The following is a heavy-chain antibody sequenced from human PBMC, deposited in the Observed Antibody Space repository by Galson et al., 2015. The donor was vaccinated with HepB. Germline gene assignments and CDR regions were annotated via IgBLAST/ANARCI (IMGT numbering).Heavy chain of an antibody. Sequence: ETLSLTCTVSGGSISSYYWSWIRQPPGKGLEWIGYIYYSGSTNYNPSLKSRVTISVDTSKNQFSLKLSSVTAADTAVYYCARSDYYDSSGDDAFDIWGQGTMVTVSS. V-gene: IGHV4-59*01. J-gene: IGHJ3*02. CDR2: IYYSGST. CDR1: GGSISSYY. D-gene: IGHD3-22*01. CDR3: ARSDYYDSSGDDAFDI.